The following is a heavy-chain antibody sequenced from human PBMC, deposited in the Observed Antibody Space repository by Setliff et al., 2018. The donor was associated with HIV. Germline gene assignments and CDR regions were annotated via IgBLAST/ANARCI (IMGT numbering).Heavy chain of an antibody. CDR2: LIPVLGEP. Sequence: GASVKVSCKASGNTLRNNAIGWVRQAPGQGLEWMGSLIPVLGEPHYAQKFRDRVTFTADESTKTAQMGLSGLTFEDTAVYYCAKGPNFEDAFDIWGQGTVVTVSS. V-gene: IGHV1-69*11. CDR3: AKGPNFEDAFDI. J-gene: IGHJ3*02. D-gene: IGHD2-8*01. CDR1: GNTLRNNA.